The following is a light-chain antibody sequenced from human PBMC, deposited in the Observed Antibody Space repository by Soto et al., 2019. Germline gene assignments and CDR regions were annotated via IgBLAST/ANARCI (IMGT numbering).Light chain of an antibody. Sequence: EVVLTQSPGTLSLSPGERATLSCRASQSVRTSDVTWYQHQPSQAPRLLIYGAFNRATDIPDRFSGSGSGTDFTLTISRLEAEDFAVYYCQHCGNSRYTFGQGTRLEIK. V-gene: IGKV3-20*01. CDR2: GAF. CDR1: QSVRTSD. J-gene: IGKJ2*01. CDR3: QHCGNSRYT.